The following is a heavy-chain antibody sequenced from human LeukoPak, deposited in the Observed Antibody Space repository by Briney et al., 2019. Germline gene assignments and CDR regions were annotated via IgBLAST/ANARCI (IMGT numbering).Heavy chain of an antibody. V-gene: IGHV4-59*01. J-gene: IGHJ5*02. D-gene: IGHD3-9*01. CDR1: GGSISSSY. CDR2: IYYSGSA. Sequence: SETLSLTCSVSGGSISSSYWSWIRQPPGKGLDWIGYIYYSGSANYNPSLRSRVTISVDTSKNQFSLKLSSVTATDTAVYYCARDNPFEDWFDPWGQGTLVTVSS. CDR3: ARDNPFEDWFDP.